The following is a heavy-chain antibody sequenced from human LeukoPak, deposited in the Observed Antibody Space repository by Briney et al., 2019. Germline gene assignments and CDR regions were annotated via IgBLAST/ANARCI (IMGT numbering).Heavy chain of an antibody. V-gene: IGHV3-48*02. CDR1: GFTFSSYS. CDR3: ARDASGYSSGWYSFDI. Sequence: GGSLRLSCTASGFTFSSYSMNWVRQAPGKGPEWLSYISWGSNVIYYADSVKGRFTTSRDDAKNSLFLQMNSLTDEDTAVYYCARDASGYSSGWYSFDIWGQGTMVTVSS. D-gene: IGHD6-19*01. CDR2: ISWGSNVI. J-gene: IGHJ3*02.